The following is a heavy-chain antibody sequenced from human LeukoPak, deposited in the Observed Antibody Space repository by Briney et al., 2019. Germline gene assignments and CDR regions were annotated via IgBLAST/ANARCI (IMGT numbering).Heavy chain of an antibody. CDR2: ISSSSSYI. CDR1: GFTFSSYS. Sequence: GGSLRLSCAASGFTFSSYSMNWVRQAPGKGLEWVSSISSSSSYIYYADSVKGRFTISRDNAKNSLYLQMNSLRAEDTAVYYCARARGSGTVTGYYYYYMDVWGKGTTVTISS. CDR3: ARARGSGTVTGYYYYYMDV. D-gene: IGHD1-26*01. J-gene: IGHJ6*03. V-gene: IGHV3-21*01.